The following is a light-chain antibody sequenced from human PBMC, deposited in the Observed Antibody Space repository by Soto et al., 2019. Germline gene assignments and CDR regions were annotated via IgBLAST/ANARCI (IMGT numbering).Light chain of an antibody. CDR3: QESFRTPII. J-gene: IGKJ5*01. Sequence: DIQMTQSPSSLSASVGDRVTITCRASQDISTYVNWFQKKPGKAPNLLIYAASTLESGVPSRFSGSGSGTHFTLTISSLQPEDFADYYCQESFRTPIIFGQGTRLEIK. V-gene: IGKV1-39*01. CDR2: AAS. CDR1: QDISTY.